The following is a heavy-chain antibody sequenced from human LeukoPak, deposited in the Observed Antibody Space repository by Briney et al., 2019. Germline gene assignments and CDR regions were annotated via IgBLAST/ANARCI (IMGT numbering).Heavy chain of an antibody. Sequence: PGGSLRLSCAVSGFALITDSMNSVRQAPGRGLEWVSCISSRSTYINYTDSVRGRFTISRDNAKNSLYLQMDSLRVDDTAVYYCATLARTGGDLTYNLFERWGQGTLVTVSS. V-gene: IGHV3-21*01. CDR3: ATLARTGGDLTYNLFER. D-gene: IGHD2-21*02. CDR1: GFALITDS. J-gene: IGHJ5*02. CDR2: ISSRSTYI.